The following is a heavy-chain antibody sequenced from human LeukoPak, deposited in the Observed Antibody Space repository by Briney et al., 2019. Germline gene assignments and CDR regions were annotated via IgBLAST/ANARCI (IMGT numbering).Heavy chain of an antibody. CDR1: GGSISSGGYY. CDR3: ARQGTVTTYYYYYYGMDV. V-gene: IGHV4-31*03. Sequence: PSQTLSLTCTVSGGSISSGGYYWSWIRQHPGKGLEWIGYIYYSGSTYYNPSLKSRFTISVDTSKNQFSLKLSSVTAADTAVYYCARQGTVTTYYYYYYGMDVWGQGTTVTVSS. D-gene: IGHD4-17*01. J-gene: IGHJ6*02. CDR2: IYYSGST.